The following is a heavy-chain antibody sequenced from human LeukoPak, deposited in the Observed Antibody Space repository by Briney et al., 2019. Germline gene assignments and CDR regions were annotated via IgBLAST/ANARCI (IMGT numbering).Heavy chain of an antibody. V-gene: IGHV1-46*01. J-gene: IGHJ4*02. CDR3: AREEGYYGSGSYYSNLYFDY. CDR1: GYTFTSHY. CDR2: INPSGGST. Sequence: ASVKVSCKASGYTFTSHYMHWVRQAPGQGLEWMGVINPSGGSTSYAQKYQGRVTMTRDTSTSTVYMELSSLRSEDTAVYYCAREEGYYGSGSYYSNLYFDYWGQGTLVTVSS. D-gene: IGHD3-10*01.